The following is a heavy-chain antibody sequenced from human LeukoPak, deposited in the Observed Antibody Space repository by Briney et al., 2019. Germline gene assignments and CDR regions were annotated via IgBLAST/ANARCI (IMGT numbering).Heavy chain of an antibody. Sequence: SETLSLTCTVSGGSISSYYWSWIRQPPGKGLEWIGEINHSGSTNYNPSLKSRVTISVDTSKNQFSLKLSSVTAADTAVYYCARFPSSRFLEWFQNWFDPWGQGTLVTVSS. CDR3: ARFPSSRFLEWFQNWFDP. J-gene: IGHJ5*02. V-gene: IGHV4-34*01. CDR2: INHSGST. CDR1: GGSISSYY. D-gene: IGHD3-3*01.